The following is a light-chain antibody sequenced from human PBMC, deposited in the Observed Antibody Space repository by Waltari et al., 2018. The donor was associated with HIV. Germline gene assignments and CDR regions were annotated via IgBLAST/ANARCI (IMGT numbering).Light chain of an antibody. CDR1: QDIANH. CDR3: QQFASLPLT. CDR2: DAS. V-gene: IGKV1-33*01. J-gene: IGKJ3*01. Sequence: TLTCQASQDIANHLAWYRQKPGGAPELLLYDASNLESGVPSRFTGRATGTTFSLTITALQPEDSATYFCQQFASLPLTFGPGTTVDIK.